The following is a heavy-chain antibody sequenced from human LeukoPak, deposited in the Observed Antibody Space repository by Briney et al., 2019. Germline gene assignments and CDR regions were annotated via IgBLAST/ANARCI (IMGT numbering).Heavy chain of an antibody. CDR2: IKQDGSEK. Sequence: PGGPLRLSCAASGLTFRSYWMSWVRQAPGKGLEWVANIKQDGSEKYYVDSVKGRFTISRDNAKNSLYLQMNSLRAEDTAVYYCARGRGLDYWGQGTLVTVSS. D-gene: IGHD3-16*01. J-gene: IGHJ4*02. V-gene: IGHV3-7*04. CDR3: ARGRGLDY. CDR1: GLTFRSYW.